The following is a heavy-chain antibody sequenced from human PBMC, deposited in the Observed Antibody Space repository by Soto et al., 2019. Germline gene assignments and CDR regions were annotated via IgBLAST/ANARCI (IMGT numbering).Heavy chain of an antibody. CDR2: IYYSGST. J-gene: IGHJ6*02. CDR1: GGSISSYY. V-gene: IGHV4-59*08. CDR3: ARRYGGFNYHGMDV. Sequence: SETLSLTCTVSGGSISSYYWSWIRQPPGKGLEWIGYIYYSGSTNYNPSLKSRVTISVDTSKNQFSLKLSSVTAADTAVYYCARRYGGFNYHGMDVWGQGTTVTVSS. D-gene: IGHD4-17*01.